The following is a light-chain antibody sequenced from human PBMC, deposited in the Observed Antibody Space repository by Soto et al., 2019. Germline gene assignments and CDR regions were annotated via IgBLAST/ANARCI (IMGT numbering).Light chain of an antibody. CDR1: QSVSSTY. Sequence: EIVLTQSPGTLSLSPGERATLSCRASQSVSSTYLAWYQQKPGQAPRLLIYSASTRATGIPGRFSGSGSGTDFTLTISRLEPEDFAVYYCQQYDRSLYTFGQGTKLEIK. V-gene: IGKV3-20*01. CDR3: QQYDRSLYT. J-gene: IGKJ2*01. CDR2: SAS.